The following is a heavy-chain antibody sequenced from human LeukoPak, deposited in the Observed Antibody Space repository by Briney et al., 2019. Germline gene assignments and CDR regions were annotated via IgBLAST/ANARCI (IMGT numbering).Heavy chain of an antibody. CDR3: ARGERGYRYGFEYFQK. D-gene: IGHD5-18*01. Sequence: GSASLSCTASLYTFTSYDINWVRQATGHGLEWMGWMESNIGNTGYAQKFQARVTFTRITTISTTYMELRRLISEDTAVYYCARGERGYRYGFEYFQKWGQGTLVTAST. J-gene: IGHJ1*01. CDR2: MESNIGNT. CDR1: LYTFTSYD. V-gene: IGHV1-8*03.